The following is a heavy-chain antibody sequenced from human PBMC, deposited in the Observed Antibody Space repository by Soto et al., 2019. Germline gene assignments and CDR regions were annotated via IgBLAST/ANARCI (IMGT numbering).Heavy chain of an antibody. CDR2: ISDSGGTS. CDR3: AKRTRALLTFDY. V-gene: IGHV3-23*04. D-gene: IGHD1-26*01. CDR1: GFIFSNYV. J-gene: IGHJ4*02. Sequence: EVQLVNSGGGLVQPGGSLRLSCAASGFIFSNYVMSWVRQAPGKGLEWVSPISDSGGTSYYADSVKGRFTISRDNSKNTLYLQMNSLRAEDTAIYYCAKRTRALLTFDYWGQGALVTVSS.